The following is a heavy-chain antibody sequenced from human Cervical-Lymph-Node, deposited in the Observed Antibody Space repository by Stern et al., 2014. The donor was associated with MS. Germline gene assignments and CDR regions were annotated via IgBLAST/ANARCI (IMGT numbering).Heavy chain of an antibody. CDR2: ISGSGGTT. CDR1: GFTFSSYA. D-gene: IGHD2/OR15-2a*01. J-gene: IGHJ5*01. CDR3: AKAPKRGPLSPLDS. V-gene: IGHV3-23*01. Sequence: EVQLLESGGGLVQPGGSLRLSCAASGFTFSSYAMSWVRQAPGKGLEWVSAISGSGGTTYSADSVRGRFTISRDNSKNTLYLQMNSLRAEDTAVYYCAKAPKRGPLSPLDSWGQGTLVTVSS.